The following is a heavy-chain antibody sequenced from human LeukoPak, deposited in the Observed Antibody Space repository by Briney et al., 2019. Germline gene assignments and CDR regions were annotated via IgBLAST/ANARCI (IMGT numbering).Heavy chain of an antibody. CDR2: IIPIFGTA. D-gene: IGHD3-22*01. CDR1: GGTFISYA. Sequence: SVKVSCKASGGTFISYAISWVRQAPGQGLEWMGGIIPIFGTANYAQKFQGRVTITADESTSTAYMELSSLRSEDTAVYYCARGSYHDSSGYYYVGYYYYGMDVWGQGTTVTVSS. CDR3: ARGSYHDSSGYYYVGYYYYGMDV. V-gene: IGHV1-69*13. J-gene: IGHJ6*02.